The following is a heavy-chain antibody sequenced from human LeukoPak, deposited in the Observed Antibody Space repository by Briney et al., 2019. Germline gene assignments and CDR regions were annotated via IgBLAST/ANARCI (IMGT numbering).Heavy chain of an antibody. CDR1: GGPISHYS. J-gene: IGHJ5*02. V-gene: IGHV4-59*08. CDR3: ARSVSAAGTWFDP. D-gene: IGHD6-13*01. Sequence: SETLSLTCTVSGGPISHYSWSWIRQPPGKGLEWIGYIYYSGSTNYNPSLKSRVTISVDTSKNQFSLKLSSVTAAETAVYYCARSVSAAGTWFDPWGQGTLVTVSS. CDR2: IYYSGST.